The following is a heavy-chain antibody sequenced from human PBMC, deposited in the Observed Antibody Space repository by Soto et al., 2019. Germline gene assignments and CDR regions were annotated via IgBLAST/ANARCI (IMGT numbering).Heavy chain of an antibody. CDR1: GFPFRTYA. V-gene: IGHV3-48*02. D-gene: IGHD5-12*01. CDR2: INHTSDTI. J-gene: IGHJ4*02. Sequence: EVQLVESGGGLIQPGGSLRVSCAASGFPFRTYAMNWVRQAPGKGLEWVSYINHTSDTIDYADSVKGRFTISRDNAKNSLYLQMNSLRDEDTAVYYCVRDRGYTGYDLEYWGQGTLVTVSS. CDR3: VRDRGYTGYDLEY.